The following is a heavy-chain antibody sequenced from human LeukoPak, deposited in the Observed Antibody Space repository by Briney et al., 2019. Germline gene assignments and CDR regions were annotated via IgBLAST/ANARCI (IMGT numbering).Heavy chain of an antibody. CDR2: ISSSSYI. CDR1: GFTFSSHT. D-gene: IGHD2/OR15-2a*01. Sequence: GGSLRLSCAASGFTFSSHTMNWVRQAPGKGLEWVSSISSSSYIYYADSVKGRFTISRDNAKKSLYLEMNSLRAEDTAVYYCARDLILSDAFDIWGQGTMVTVSS. V-gene: IGHV3-21*01. J-gene: IGHJ3*02. CDR3: ARDLILSDAFDI.